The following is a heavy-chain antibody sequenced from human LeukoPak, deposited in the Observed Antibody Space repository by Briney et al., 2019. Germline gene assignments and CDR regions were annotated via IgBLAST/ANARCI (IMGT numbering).Heavy chain of an antibody. CDR1: GFTFSSYG. D-gene: IGHD6-19*01. CDR2: ISYDGSNK. CDR3: ARRSGIAVAGAFDY. V-gene: IGHV3-30*03. Sequence: GGSLRLSCAASGFTFSSYGMHWFRQAPGKGLDWVAVISYDGSNKYYADSVKGRFTISRDNSKNTLYLQMNSLRAEDRAVYYCARRSGIAVAGAFDYWGQGTLVTVSS. J-gene: IGHJ4*02.